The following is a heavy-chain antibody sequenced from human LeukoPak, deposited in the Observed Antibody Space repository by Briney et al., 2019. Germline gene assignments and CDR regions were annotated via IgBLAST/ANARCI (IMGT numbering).Heavy chain of an antibody. V-gene: IGHV3-21*01. J-gene: IGHJ4*02. Sequence: PGGSLRLSCAASGFTFSSYGMHWVRQAPGKGLEWVSSISSSSSYIYYADSVKGRFTISRDNAKNSLYLQMNSLRAEDTAVYYCARDLVGATGDFDYWGQGTLVTVSS. CDR2: ISSSSSYI. CDR3: ARDLVGATGDFDY. CDR1: GFTFSSYG. D-gene: IGHD1-26*01.